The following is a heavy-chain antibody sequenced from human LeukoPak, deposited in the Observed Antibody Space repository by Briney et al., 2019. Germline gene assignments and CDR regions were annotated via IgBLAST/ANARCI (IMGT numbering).Heavy chain of an antibody. J-gene: IGHJ4*02. Sequence: SVKVSCKASGGTFSSYAISWVRQAHGQGLGWMGRIIPILGVANYAQKFQGRVTMTEDTSTDTAYMELSSLRSEDSAVYYCATGPPALLVDYWGQGTLVTVSS. CDR3: ATGPPALLVDY. CDR2: IIPILGVA. CDR1: GGTFSSYA. V-gene: IGHV1-69*04.